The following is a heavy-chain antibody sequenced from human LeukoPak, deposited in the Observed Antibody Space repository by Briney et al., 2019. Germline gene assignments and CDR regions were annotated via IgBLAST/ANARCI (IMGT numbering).Heavy chain of an antibody. Sequence: GGSLRLSCAASGFIFNYYGVTWVPEAPGKGLEWVSTIRGCGGAALYADSVKGRFNISRDTSRSAVYVEMTSLRAEDTAVYYCARRANSPMNYAFDIWGQGTVVTVSS. CDR1: GFIFNYYG. J-gene: IGHJ3*02. D-gene: IGHD4/OR15-4a*01. CDR3: ARRANSPMNYAFDI. V-gene: IGHV3-23*01. CDR2: IRGCGGAA.